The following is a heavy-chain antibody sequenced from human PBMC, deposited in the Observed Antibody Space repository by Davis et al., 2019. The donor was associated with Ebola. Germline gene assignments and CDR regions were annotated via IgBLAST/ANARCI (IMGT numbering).Heavy chain of an antibody. J-gene: IGHJ6*03. CDR1: GGSISSGGYY. CDR2: IYYSGST. CDR3: ARKRGVYGPPYYYYMDV. D-gene: IGHD2-8*01. Sequence: PSETLSLTCTVSGGSISSGGYYWSWIRQHPGKGLEWIGYIYYSGSTYYNPSLKSRVTISVDPSKNQFSLKLSSVTAADTAVYYCARKRGVYGPPYYYYMDVWGKGTTVTVSS. V-gene: IGHV4-31*03.